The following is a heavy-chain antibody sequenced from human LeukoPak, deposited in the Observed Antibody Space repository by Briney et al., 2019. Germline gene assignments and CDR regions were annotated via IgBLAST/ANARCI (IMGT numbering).Heavy chain of an antibody. J-gene: IGHJ4*02. CDR1: GGTVSSYA. Sequence: SVKVSCKASGGTVSSYAISWVRQAPGQGLEWMGRIIPIFGTANYAQKFQGRVTITTDESTSTAYMELSSLRSEDTAVYYCARGRYYGSGSYIYWGQGTLVTVSS. CDR3: ARGRYYGSGSYIY. V-gene: IGHV1-69*05. CDR2: IIPIFGTA. D-gene: IGHD3-10*01.